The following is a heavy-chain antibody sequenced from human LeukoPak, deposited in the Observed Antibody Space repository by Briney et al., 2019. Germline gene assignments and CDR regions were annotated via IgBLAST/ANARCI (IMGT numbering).Heavy chain of an antibody. D-gene: IGHD3-10*01. V-gene: IGHV4-39*01. Sequence: SETLSLTWTVSGGSISSSSYYWGWIRQPPGKGLEWIGSIYYSGSTYYNPSLKSRVTISVDTSKNQFSLKLSSVTAADTAVYYCARHIGRSGFRAGAFDIWGQGTMVTVSS. CDR1: GGSISSSSYY. J-gene: IGHJ3*02. CDR3: ARHIGRSGFRAGAFDI. CDR2: IYYSGST.